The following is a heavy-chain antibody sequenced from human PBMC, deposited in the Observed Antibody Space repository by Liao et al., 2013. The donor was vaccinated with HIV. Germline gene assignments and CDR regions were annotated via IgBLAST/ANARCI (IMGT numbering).Heavy chain of an antibody. J-gene: IGHJ6*03. D-gene: IGHD6-13*01. CDR3: ARVGYSSSWTNYYYYYYMDV. CDR2: IYTSGST. Sequence: QVQLQESGPGLVKPSETLSLTCTVSGGSISSYYWSWIRQPAGKGLEWIGRIYTSGSTNYNPSLKSRVTMSVDTSKNQFSLKLSSVTAADTAVYYCARVGYSSSWTNYYYYYYMDVWGKGTTVTVSS. V-gene: IGHV4-4*07. CDR1: GGSISSYY.